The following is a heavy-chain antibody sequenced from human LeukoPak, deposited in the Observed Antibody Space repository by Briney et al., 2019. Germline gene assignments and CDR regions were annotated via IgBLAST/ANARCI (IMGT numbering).Heavy chain of an antibody. J-gene: IGHJ4*02. CDR1: GFTFSSYS. Sequence: PGGSLRLSCAASGFTFSSYSMNWVRQAPGKGLEWVSSISSSSSYIYYADSVKGRFTISRDNAKNSLYLQMNSLRAEDTAAYYCARALQLWLEVDYWGQGTLVTVSS. D-gene: IGHD5-18*01. V-gene: IGHV3-21*01. CDR3: ARALQLWLEVDY. CDR2: ISSSSSYI.